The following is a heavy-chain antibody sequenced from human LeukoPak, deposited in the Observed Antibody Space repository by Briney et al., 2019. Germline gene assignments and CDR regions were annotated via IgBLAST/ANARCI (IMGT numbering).Heavy chain of an antibody. CDR1: GFTFNSYW. CDR3: ARAGQGFDS. V-gene: IGHV3-74*01. J-gene: IGHJ5*01. Sequence: GGSLRLSCAASGFTFNSYWMHWVRQGPGKGLVWVSRINSDGTTTTYADSVKGRFTISRDNAKNTLYLQMNSLRAEDTAVYYCARAGQGFDSWCQGTLVTVSS. CDR2: INSDGTTT.